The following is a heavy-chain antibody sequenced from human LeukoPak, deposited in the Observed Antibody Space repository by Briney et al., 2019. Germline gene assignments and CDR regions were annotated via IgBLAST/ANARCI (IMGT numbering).Heavy chain of an antibody. D-gene: IGHD3-10*01. V-gene: IGHV4-4*07. J-gene: IGHJ6*03. CDR3: ARDVTQSDYYVSGGPIDV. CDR1: GGSINTFY. Sequence: SETLSLTCTVSGGSINTFYWSWIRQAAGKGLEWIGRMSTSGNTNYNPSLKSRVTMSVDTSKNQFSLKVRSVTAADTAVYYCARDVTQSDYYVSGGPIDVWGKGTTVTASS. CDR2: MSTSGNT.